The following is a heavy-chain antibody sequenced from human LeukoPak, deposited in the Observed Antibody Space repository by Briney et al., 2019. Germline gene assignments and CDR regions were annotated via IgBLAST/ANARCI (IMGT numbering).Heavy chain of an antibody. D-gene: IGHD3-3*01. CDR3: AREITIFGVVNRNDAFEV. CDR1: GGSISSGGYY. CDR2: IYHSGST. V-gene: IGHV4-30-2*01. J-gene: IGHJ3*01. Sequence: SQTLSLTCTVSGGSISSGGYYWSWIRQPPGKGLEWIGYIYHSGSTYYNPSLKSRVTISVDRSKNQFSLKLRSVTAADTAVYFCAREITIFGVVNRNDAFEVWGQGTLVTVSS.